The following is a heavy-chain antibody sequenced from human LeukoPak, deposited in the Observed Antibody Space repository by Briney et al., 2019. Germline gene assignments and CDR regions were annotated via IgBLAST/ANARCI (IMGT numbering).Heavy chain of an antibody. CDR2: ISWDGGST. Sequence: GGSLRLSCAASGFTFDDYAMHWVRQAPGKGLEGVSLISWDGGSTYYADSVKGRFTISRDNSKNSLYLQMNSLRAEDTALYYCAKDIAVADIRYYFDYWGQGTLVTVSS. D-gene: IGHD6-19*01. J-gene: IGHJ4*02. V-gene: IGHV3-43D*03. CDR1: GFTFDDYA. CDR3: AKDIAVADIRYYFDY.